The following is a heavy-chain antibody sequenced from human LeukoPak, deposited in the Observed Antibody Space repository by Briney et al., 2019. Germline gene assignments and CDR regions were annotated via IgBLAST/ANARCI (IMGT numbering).Heavy chain of an antibody. Sequence: SETLSLTCAVYGGSFSGYYWSWIRQPPGKGLEWIGEINHSGSTNYNPSLKSRVTISVDTSKNQFSLKLSSVTAADAAVYYCARGYYLWAWFDYWGQGTLVTVSS. CDR3: ARGYYLWAWFDY. CDR1: GGSFSGYY. V-gene: IGHV4-34*01. CDR2: INHSGST. D-gene: IGHD3-16*01. J-gene: IGHJ4*02.